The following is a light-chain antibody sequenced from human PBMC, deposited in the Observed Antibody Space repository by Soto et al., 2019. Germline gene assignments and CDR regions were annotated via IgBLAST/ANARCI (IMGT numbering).Light chain of an antibody. V-gene: IGLV4-69*01. CDR2: LNSDGSH. CDR3: QTWGTGAWV. CDR1: SGHSSYA. Sequence: QPVLTQSPSASASLGASVKLTCTLSSGHSSYAIAWYRQQPEKGPRYLMNLNSDGSHSKGDGIPDRFSGSSSGAEHYLTISSLQSEDEADYYCQTWGTGAWVFGGGTQLTVL. J-gene: IGLJ3*02.